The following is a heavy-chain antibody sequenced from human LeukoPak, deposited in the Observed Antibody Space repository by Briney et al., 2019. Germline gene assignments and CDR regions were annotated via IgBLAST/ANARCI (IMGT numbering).Heavy chain of an antibody. J-gene: IGHJ6*02. CDR1: GGSISSYD. CDR3: ARVGDYGDYVNGMDV. V-gene: IGHV4-4*07. Sequence: SETLSLTCTVSGGSISSYDWSWIRQPAGKGLEWIGRIYTSGSTNYNPSLKSRVTMSVDTSKNQFSLKLSSVTAADTAVYYCARVGDYGDYVNGMDVWGQGTTVTVSS. CDR2: IYTSGST. D-gene: IGHD4-17*01.